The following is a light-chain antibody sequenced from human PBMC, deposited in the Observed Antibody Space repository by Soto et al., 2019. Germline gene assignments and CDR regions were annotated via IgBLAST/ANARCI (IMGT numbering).Light chain of an antibody. V-gene: IGKV1-27*01. Sequence: DIQMTQSPSSLSASVGDRVTITCRASQAISIYLAWYQQKPGQAPELLIYSTSTLRSGVPSRFSGSGSGTHFTLTSRSLQPEDAATYFCQSYNPAPSFTVGPGTEVEI. CDR2: STS. CDR1: QAISIY. J-gene: IGKJ3*01. CDR3: QSYNPAPSFT.